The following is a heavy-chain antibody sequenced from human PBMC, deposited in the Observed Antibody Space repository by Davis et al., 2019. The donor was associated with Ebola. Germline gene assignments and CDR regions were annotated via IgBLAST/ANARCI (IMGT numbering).Heavy chain of an antibody. CDR2: ISYDGSNK. V-gene: IGHV3-30-3*01. CDR1: GFTFSSYA. J-gene: IGHJ4*02. CDR3: AKDLAPSDH. Sequence: PGGSLRLSCAASGFTFSSYAMHWVRQAPGKGLEWVAVISYDGSNKYYADSVKGRFSISRDNSKNTLYLQMNSLRAEDTAVYYCAKDLAPSDHWGQGTLVTVSS.